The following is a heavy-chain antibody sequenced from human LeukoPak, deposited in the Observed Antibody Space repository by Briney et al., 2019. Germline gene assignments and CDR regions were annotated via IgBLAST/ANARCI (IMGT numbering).Heavy chain of an antibody. Sequence: TGGSLRLSCAASGFTFSSYGMHWVRQAPGKGLEWVAVISYDDGSHKYYADSVKGRFTISRDNSKNTLYLQMNSLRAEDTAVYYCAKVRGLYYYDSSGSTSYFDYWGQGTLVTVSS. D-gene: IGHD3-22*01. CDR1: GFTFSSYG. J-gene: IGHJ4*03. CDR2: ISYDDGSHK. V-gene: IGHV3-30*18. CDR3: AKVRGLYYYDSSGSTSYFDY.